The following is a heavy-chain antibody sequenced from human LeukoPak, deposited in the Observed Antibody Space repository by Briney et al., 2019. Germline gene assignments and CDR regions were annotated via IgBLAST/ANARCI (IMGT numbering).Heavy chain of an antibody. CDR1: GGSISSSSYY. Sequence: SETLSLTCTVSGGSISSSSYYWGWIRQPPGKGLEWIGSIYYSGSTYYNPSLKSRVTMSVDTSKNQFSLKLGSVTAADTAVYYCARGSPFGSLWSGLGELWGQGTLVTVSS. V-gene: IGHV4-39*07. CDR2: IYYSGST. J-gene: IGHJ4*02. D-gene: IGHD3-3*01. CDR3: ARGSPFGSLWSGLGEL.